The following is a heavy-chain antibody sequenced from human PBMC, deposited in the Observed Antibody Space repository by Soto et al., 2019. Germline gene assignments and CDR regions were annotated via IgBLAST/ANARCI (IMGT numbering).Heavy chain of an antibody. D-gene: IGHD6-13*01. CDR3: ARTYSSSWYETDY. J-gene: IGHJ4*02. CDR2: IYYSGST. V-gene: IGHV4-31*11. Sequence: PSETLSLTCGVSGGSISSGGYSWSWIRQPPGKGLEWIGYIYYSGSTYYNPSLKSRVTISVDTSKNQFSLKLSSVTAADTAVYYCARTYSSSWYETDYWGQGTLVTVSS. CDR1: GGSISSGGYS.